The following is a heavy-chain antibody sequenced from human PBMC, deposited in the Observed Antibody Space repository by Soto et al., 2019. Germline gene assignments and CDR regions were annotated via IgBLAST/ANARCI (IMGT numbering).Heavy chain of an antibody. V-gene: IGHV3-30*03. D-gene: IGHD1-20*01. Sequence: QVQLVESGGGVVQPGRSLRLSCAVSGFTFSSSGMHWVRQAPGKGLEWVAVISSDGSHKYYAESVKGRFTISRDNSKYTLYIEMNSLRADDTAMYYCATGELHYNSTHFEHWGQGTLVTVSS. CDR1: GFTFSSSG. CDR3: ATGELHYNSTHFEH. CDR2: ISSDGSHK. J-gene: IGHJ4*02.